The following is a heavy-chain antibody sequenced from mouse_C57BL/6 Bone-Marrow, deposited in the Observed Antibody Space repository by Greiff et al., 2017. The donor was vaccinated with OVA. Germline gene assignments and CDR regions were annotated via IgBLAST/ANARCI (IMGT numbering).Heavy chain of an antibody. CDR3: ARYYGSSPFDY. V-gene: IGHV1-64*01. CDR1: GYTFTSYW. CDR2: IHPNSGST. J-gene: IGHJ2*01. Sequence: QVQLQQSGAELVKPGASVKLSCKASGYTFTSYWMHWVKQRPGQGLEWIGMIHPNSGSTNYNEKFKSKATLTVDKSSSTAYMQLSSLTSEDSAVYYCARYYGSSPFDYWGQGTTLTVSS. D-gene: IGHD1-1*01.